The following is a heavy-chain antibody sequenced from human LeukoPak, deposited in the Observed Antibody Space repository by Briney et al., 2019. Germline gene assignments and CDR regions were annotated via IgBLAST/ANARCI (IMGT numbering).Heavy chain of an antibody. V-gene: IGHV3-9*01. J-gene: IGHJ4*02. CDR3: ARGGYGAHMG. CDR2: INWNSDSI. D-gene: IGHD4-17*01. Sequence: GGSLRLSCAVSGFTLDDYAMHWVRQVPGKGLEWVSGINWNSDSIGYADSVKGRFTTSRDNAKNTVDLQMNSLRAEDTAVYYCARGGYGAHMGWGQGTLVTVSS. CDR1: GFTLDDYA.